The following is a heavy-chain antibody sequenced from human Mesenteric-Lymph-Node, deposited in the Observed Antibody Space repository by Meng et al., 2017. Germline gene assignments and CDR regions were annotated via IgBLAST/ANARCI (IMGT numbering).Heavy chain of an antibody. CDR3: ARDWDWVVWDY. CDR1: GFTFSTYS. D-gene: IGHD3/OR15-3a*01. J-gene: IGHJ4*02. CDR2: IKPDGRTT. Sequence: GGSLRLSCVASGFTFSTYSMHWVRQAPGKGLVWVSQIKPDGRTTAYADSVKGRFTISRDNAKSTLYLEMNSLRAEDAAVYYCARDWDWVVWDYWGQGTLVTVSS. V-gene: IGHV3-74*01.